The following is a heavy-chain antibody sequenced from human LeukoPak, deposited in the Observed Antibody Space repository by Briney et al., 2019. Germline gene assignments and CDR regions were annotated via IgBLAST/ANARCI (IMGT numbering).Heavy chain of an antibody. CDR1: GYTFTSYD. J-gene: IGHJ4*02. Sequence: ASVKVSCKASGYTFTSYDINWVRQATGQGLEWMGWMNPNSGNTGYAQKFQGRVTMTRNTSISTAYMELSSLRSEDTAVYYFAREYSSGWYYFDYWGQGTLVTVSS. CDR2: MNPNSGNT. CDR3: AREYSSGWYYFDY. V-gene: IGHV1-8*01. D-gene: IGHD6-19*01.